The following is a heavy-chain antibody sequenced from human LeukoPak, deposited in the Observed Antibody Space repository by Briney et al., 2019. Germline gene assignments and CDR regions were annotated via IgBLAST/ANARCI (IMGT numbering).Heavy chain of an antibody. Sequence: PGGSLRLSCAASGFTFSNYGIHWVRQAPGKGLEWVAFIRYDGSDKYYADSVKGRFTISRDSSKDTVHLQMNSLRAEDTAVYYCAKKQQLVPSPAYFDYWGQGTLVAVSA. CDR1: GFTFSNYG. J-gene: IGHJ4*02. CDR3: AKKQQLVPSPAYFDY. CDR2: IRYDGSDK. V-gene: IGHV3-30*02. D-gene: IGHD6-13*01.